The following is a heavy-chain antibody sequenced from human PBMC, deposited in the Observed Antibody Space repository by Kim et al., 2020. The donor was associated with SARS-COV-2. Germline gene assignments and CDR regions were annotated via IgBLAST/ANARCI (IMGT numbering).Heavy chain of an antibody. Sequence: SGKGRFTISRDNAKNSLYLQMNSLRAEDTAVYYCARESKDCSSTSCYTDYWGQGTLVTVSS. CDR3: ARESKDCSSTSCYTDY. V-gene: IGHV3-21*01. J-gene: IGHJ4*02. D-gene: IGHD2-2*02.